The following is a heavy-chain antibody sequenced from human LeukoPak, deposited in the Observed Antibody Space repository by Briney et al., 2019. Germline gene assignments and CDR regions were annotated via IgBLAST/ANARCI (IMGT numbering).Heavy chain of an antibody. D-gene: IGHD6-19*01. V-gene: IGHV3-23*01. Sequence: GGSLRLSCAASGFTFSSYWMTWVRQAPGKGLEWVSAISGSGGSTYYADSVKGRFTISRDNSKNTLYLQMNSLRAEDTAVYYCAKMIPVAGTGYWGQGTLVTVSS. CDR3: AKMIPVAGTGY. CDR2: ISGSGGST. CDR1: GFTFSSYW. J-gene: IGHJ4*02.